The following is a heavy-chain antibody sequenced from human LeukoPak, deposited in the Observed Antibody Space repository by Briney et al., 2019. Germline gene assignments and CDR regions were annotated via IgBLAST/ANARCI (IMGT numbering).Heavy chain of an antibody. J-gene: IGHJ4*02. CDR1: GGTFSSYT. V-gene: IGHV1-69*02. CDR2: IIPILGIA. Sequence: SVKVSCKASGGTFSSYTISWVRQAPGQGLEWMGRIIPILGIANYAQKFQGRVTITADKSTSTAYMELSSLRSEDTAVYYCARSLRDFWSGYHDYWGQGTLVTVS. D-gene: IGHD3-3*01. CDR3: ARSLRDFWSGYHDY.